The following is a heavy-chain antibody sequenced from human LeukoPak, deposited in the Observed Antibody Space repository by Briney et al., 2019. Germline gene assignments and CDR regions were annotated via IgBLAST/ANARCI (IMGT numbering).Heavy chain of an antibody. D-gene: IGHD3-22*01. V-gene: IGHV3-30*04. CDR3: AREPHTSGYYYSFDY. CDR1: GFTFSGYA. Sequence: GGSLRLSCAASGFTFSGYAIHWVRQAPGKGLEWVAVISYDGSSKYHADSVKGRFTISRDNSKNTLYLQMNSLRAEDTAIYYCAREPHTSGYYYSFDYWGQGTLVTVSS. J-gene: IGHJ4*02. CDR2: ISYDGSSK.